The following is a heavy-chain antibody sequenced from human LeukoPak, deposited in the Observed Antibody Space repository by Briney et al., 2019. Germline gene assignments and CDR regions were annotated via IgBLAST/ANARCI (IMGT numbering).Heavy chain of an antibody. J-gene: IGHJ6*02. CDR3: ASLSSSLLGYYYYGMDV. V-gene: IGHV1-69*02. CDR2: IIPILGIA. D-gene: IGHD6-13*01. Sequence: SVKVSCKASGGTFSSYTISWVRQAPGQGLEWMGRIIPILGIANYAQKFQGRVTITADKSTSTAYMKLSSLRSEDTAVYYCASLSSSLLGYYYYGMDVWGQGTTVTVSS. CDR1: GGTFSSYT.